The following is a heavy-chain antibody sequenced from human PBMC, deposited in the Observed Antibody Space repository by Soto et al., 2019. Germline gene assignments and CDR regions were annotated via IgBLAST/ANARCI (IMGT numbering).Heavy chain of an antibody. J-gene: IGHJ3*02. CDR1: GGSISSYY. Sequence: SETLSLTCTVSGGSISSYYWSWIRQPPGKGLEWIGYIYYSGSTNYNPSLKSRVTISVDTSKNQFSLKLSSVTAADTAVYYCARDGFTLGGVIERSDFFNIGGKGKMLTVSS. V-gene: IGHV4-59*01. CDR2: IYYSGST. CDR3: ARDGFTLGGVIERSDFFNI. D-gene: IGHD3-16*02.